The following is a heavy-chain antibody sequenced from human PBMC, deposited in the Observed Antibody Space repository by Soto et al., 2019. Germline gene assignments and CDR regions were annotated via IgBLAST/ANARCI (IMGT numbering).Heavy chain of an antibody. CDR2: ISGNGNYI. CDR1: AFTFSRYS. V-gene: IGHV3-21*01. CDR3: EREGGFYRFDP. D-gene: IGHD3-16*01. J-gene: IGHJ5*02. Sequence: WGSLRLSCAASAFTFSRYSMNWFRQAPGKGLEWVSSISGNGNYIYYADSVKGRFTISRDNARSSVFLQMNSLRAEDTAVYYCEREGGFYRFDPWGQGNLVTVSS.